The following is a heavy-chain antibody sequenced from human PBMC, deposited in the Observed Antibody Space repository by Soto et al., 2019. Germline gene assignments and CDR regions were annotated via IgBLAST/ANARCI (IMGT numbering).Heavy chain of an antibody. Sequence: GASVKVSCKASGGTFSSYAISWVRQAPGQGLEWMGWISAYNGNTNYAQKLQGRVTMTTDTSTSTAYMELRSLRSDDTAVYYCARKERSSSVAWFDPWGQGTLVTVSS. CDR2: ISAYNGNT. CDR3: ARKERSSSVAWFDP. J-gene: IGHJ5*02. D-gene: IGHD6-6*01. V-gene: IGHV1-18*01. CDR1: GGTFSSYA.